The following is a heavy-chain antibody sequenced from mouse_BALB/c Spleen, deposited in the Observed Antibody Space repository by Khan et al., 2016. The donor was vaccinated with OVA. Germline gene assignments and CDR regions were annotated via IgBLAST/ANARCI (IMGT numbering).Heavy chain of an antibody. Sequence: QVQLQQSGAELAKPGASVKMSCKASGYIFTSYWMHWVKQRPGQGLEWIGFINPTTGYTEYNQKFKDKATLTADKSSSTAYMQLRSLTSEDSAVYYCARSRTMFTQFSYWCQGTLVTVSA. CDR2: INPTTGYT. CDR3: ARSRTMFTQFSY. CDR1: GYIFTSYW. V-gene: IGHV1-7*01. D-gene: IGHD2-2*01. J-gene: IGHJ3*01.